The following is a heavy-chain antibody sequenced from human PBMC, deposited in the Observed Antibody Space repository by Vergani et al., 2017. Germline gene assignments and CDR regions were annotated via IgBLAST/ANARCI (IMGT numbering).Heavy chain of an antibody. CDR2: INHSGST. D-gene: IGHD2-15*01. CDR1: GGSFSGYY. CDR3: ATRYCSGGSCYPSLNY. V-gene: IGHV4-34*01. J-gene: IGHJ4*02. Sequence: QVRLQQWGAGLLKPSETLSLTCAVYGGSFSGYYWSWIRQPPGKGLEWIGEINHSGSTNYNPSLKSRVTISVDTSKNQFSLKLSSVTAADTAVYYCATRYCSGGSCYPSLNYWGQGTLVTVSS.